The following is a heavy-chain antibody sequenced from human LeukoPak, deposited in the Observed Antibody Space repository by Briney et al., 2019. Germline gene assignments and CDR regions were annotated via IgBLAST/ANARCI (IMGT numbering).Heavy chain of an antibody. Sequence: GGSLRLSCAASGFTFSNAWMSWVRQAPGKGLEWVGRIKSKTDGGTTDYAAPVKGRFTISRDDSKNTLYLQMNSLKTEDTAVYYCTTDPLYYYDSSGYGPHAFDIWGQGTMVTVSS. D-gene: IGHD3-22*01. J-gene: IGHJ3*02. CDR3: TTDPLYYYDSSGYGPHAFDI. CDR2: IKSKTDGGTT. CDR1: GFTFSNAW. V-gene: IGHV3-15*01.